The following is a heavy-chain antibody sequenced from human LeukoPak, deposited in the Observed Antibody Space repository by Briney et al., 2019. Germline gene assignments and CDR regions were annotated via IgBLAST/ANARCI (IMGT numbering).Heavy chain of an antibody. CDR2: IYYSGST. D-gene: IGHD2-15*01. CDR3: ARGVVPSLGFYYYYYMDV. V-gene: IGHV4-59*12. CDR1: GGSIGSYY. Sequence: SETLSLTCTVSGGSIGSYYWSWIRQPPGKGLEWIGYIYYSGSTNYNPSLKSRVTMSVDTSKNQFSLKLSSVTAADTAVYYCARGVVPSLGFYYYYYMDVWGKGTTVTISS. J-gene: IGHJ6*03.